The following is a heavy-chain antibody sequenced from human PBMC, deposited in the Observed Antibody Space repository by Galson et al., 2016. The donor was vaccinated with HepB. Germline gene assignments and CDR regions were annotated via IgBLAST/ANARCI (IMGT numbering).Heavy chain of an antibody. CDR1: GFTFSSYA. V-gene: IGHV3-23*01. CDR3: AKDGGIKYGMDV. CDR2: ISGSGRSP. D-gene: IGHD1-26*01. Sequence: SLRLSCAASGFTFSSYAMSWVRQAPGKGLEWVSSISGSGRSPHYADSVKGRFIISRDNSKNTLYLQRNSLRAEEPAVYYCAKDGGIKYGMDVWGQGTTATVSS. J-gene: IGHJ6*02.